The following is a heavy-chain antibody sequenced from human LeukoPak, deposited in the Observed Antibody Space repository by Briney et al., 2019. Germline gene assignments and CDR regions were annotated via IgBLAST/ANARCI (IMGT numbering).Heavy chain of an antibody. Sequence: GSLRLSCAASGFTFSSYAMSWVRQAPGKGLEWVSAISGSGGSTYYADSVKGRFTISRDNSKNTLYLQMNSLRAEDTAVYYCARDPSQQLVLYYFDYWGQGALVTVSS. J-gene: IGHJ4*02. CDR2: ISGSGGST. V-gene: IGHV3-23*01. CDR3: ARDPSQQLVLYYFDY. CDR1: GFTFSSYA. D-gene: IGHD6-13*01.